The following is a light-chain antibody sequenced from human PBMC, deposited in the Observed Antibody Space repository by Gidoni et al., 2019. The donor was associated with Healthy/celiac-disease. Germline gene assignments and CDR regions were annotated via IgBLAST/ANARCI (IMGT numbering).Light chain of an antibody. CDR3: QQYGSSRWT. V-gene: IGKV3-20*01. Sequence: EIVLTQSPGTLSLSPGERATISCRASQSVSSSYLAWYQQNPGQAPRLLIYGASRRATGIPDRFSGSGSGTDFTLTISRLEPDDFAVYYCQQYGSSRWTFGQGTKVEIK. CDR1: QSVSSSY. CDR2: GAS. J-gene: IGKJ1*01.